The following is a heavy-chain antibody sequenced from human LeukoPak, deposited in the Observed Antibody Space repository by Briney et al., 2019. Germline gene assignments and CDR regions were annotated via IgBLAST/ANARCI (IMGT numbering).Heavy chain of an antibody. CDR1: NDSIKDYY. J-gene: IGHJ3*02. CDR3: ARYEVGSSWAQAFDM. V-gene: IGHV4-59*01. CDR2: ISNSGST. D-gene: IGHD6-13*01. Sequence: SGTLSLTCTVSNDSIKDYYWNWIRQPPGKGLEGIGFISNSGSTNYNPSLNSRVTISIDTSKRQFSLKLSSVTAADTAVYYCARYEVGSSWAQAFDMWGQGTMVTVSS.